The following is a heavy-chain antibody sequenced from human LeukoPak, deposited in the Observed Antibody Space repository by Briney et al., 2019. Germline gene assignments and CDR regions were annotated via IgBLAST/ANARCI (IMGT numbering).Heavy chain of an antibody. Sequence: ASVKVSCKASGYTFTGYYLHWVRQAPGQGLEWMGWINPNSGGTNYAQKFQGRVTMTRDTSISTAYMELSRLRSDDTAVYYCATVCSGGSCYDYWGQGTLVTVSS. CDR3: ATVCSGGSCYDY. D-gene: IGHD2-15*01. CDR2: INPNSGGT. V-gene: IGHV1-2*02. CDR1: GYTFTGYY. J-gene: IGHJ4*02.